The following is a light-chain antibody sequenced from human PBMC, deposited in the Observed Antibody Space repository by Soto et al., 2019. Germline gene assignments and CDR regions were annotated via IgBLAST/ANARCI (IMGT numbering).Light chain of an antibody. CDR1: QTISGW. J-gene: IGKJ1*01. CDR2: DAS. CDR3: LQYNSYSWT. Sequence: DIQMTQSPSSLSASVGDRVTLTCRASQTISGWLAWYQQRPGKAPNLLIFDASTLESGVPSRFSGSGSGTTFTLTISSLQSDDFATYYCLQYNSYSWTFGQGTKVDIK. V-gene: IGKV1-5*01.